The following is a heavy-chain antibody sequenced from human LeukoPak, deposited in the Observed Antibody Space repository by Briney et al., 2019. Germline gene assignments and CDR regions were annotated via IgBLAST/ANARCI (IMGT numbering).Heavy chain of an antibody. J-gene: IGHJ4*02. CDR1: GDSISNYY. CDR2: IYTSGST. Sequence: SETLSLTCTVSGDSISNYYWSWIRQPAGKGLEWIGRIYTSGSTNYNPSLKSRVTISVDTSKNQFSLKLSSVTAADTAVYYCARDSGDFWSGYYNHYWGQGTLVTVSS. V-gene: IGHV4-4*07. D-gene: IGHD3-3*01. CDR3: ARDSGDFWSGYYNHY.